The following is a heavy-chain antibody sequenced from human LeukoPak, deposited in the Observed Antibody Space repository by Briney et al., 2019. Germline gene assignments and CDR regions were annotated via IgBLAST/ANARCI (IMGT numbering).Heavy chain of an antibody. CDR1: GGTFSSYA. Sequence: SVKVSWKASGGTFSSYAISWVRQAPGQGLEWMGRLIPIFGTANYAQKFQGRVSITTDESTSTAYRELSSLRSEDTALYYCARDFRGDSCGGDCFAYWGQGTLVTVSS. V-gene: IGHV1-69*05. J-gene: IGHJ4*02. CDR2: LIPIFGTA. D-gene: IGHD2-21*01. CDR3: ARDFRGDSCGGDCFAY.